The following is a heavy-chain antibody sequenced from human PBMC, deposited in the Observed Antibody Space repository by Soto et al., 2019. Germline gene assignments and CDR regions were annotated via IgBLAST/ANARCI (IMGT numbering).Heavy chain of an antibody. V-gene: IGHV3-66*01. Sequence: EVQLVESGGGLVQPGGSLRLSCAASGFTVSSNYMSWVRQAPGKGLEWVSVIYSGGSTNYADSVKGRFTISRDNSKNPLYLQMNSLRAEDPAVYYCAREGVVAASDWGQGSLVTVSS. CDR2: IYSGGST. CDR1: GFTVSSNY. J-gene: IGHJ4*02. D-gene: IGHD2-15*01. CDR3: AREGVVAASD.